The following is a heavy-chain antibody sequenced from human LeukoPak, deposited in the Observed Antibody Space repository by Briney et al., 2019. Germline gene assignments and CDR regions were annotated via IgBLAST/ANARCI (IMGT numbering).Heavy chain of an antibody. CDR2: ISAYNGNT. CDR1: GYTFTSYG. D-gene: IGHD3-3*01. Sequence: ASVKGSCKASGYTFTSYGISWVRQAPGQGLEWMGWISAYNGNTNYAQRLQGRVTMTTDTSTSTAYMELRSLRSDDTAVYYCARDPDAYYDFWSGYYGYYYYYGMDVWGQGTTVTVSS. CDR3: ARDPDAYYDFWSGYYGYYYYYGMDV. J-gene: IGHJ6*02. V-gene: IGHV1-18*01.